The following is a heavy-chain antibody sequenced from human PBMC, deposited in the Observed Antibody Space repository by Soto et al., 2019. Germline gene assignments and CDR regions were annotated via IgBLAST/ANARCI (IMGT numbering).Heavy chain of an antibody. D-gene: IGHD2-15*01. V-gene: IGHV3-64D*08. CDR1: GFTFSSYA. Sequence: GGSLRLSCSASGFTFSSYAMHWVRQAPGKGLEYVSAISSNGGSTYYADSVKGRFTISRDNSKNTLYLQMSSLRAEDTAVYYCVKAHIVVVVAAVDAFDIWGQGTMVTVSS. CDR2: ISSNGGST. CDR3: VKAHIVVVVAAVDAFDI. J-gene: IGHJ3*02.